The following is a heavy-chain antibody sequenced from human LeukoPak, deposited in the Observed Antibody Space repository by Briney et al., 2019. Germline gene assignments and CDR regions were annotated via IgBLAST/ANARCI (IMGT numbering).Heavy chain of an antibody. J-gene: IGHJ4*02. V-gene: IGHV1-69*05. D-gene: IGHD4-17*01. Sequence: SVKVSCKASGGTFSSYAISWVRQAPGQGPEWMGRIIPIFGTANYAQKFQGRVSITTDESTSTAYMELSSLGSGDTAVYYCARMRDDYGLNWGQGTLVTVSS. CDR2: IIPIFGTA. CDR3: ARMRDDYGLN. CDR1: GGTFSSYA.